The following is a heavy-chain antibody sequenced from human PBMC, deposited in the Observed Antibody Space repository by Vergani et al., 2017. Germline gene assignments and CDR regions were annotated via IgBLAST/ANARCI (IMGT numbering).Heavy chain of an antibody. CDR1: GFIFKNHG. J-gene: IGHJ5*01. V-gene: IGHV3-74*01. CDR3: VRARCSGPCFMSNWFDS. Sequence: VQLVESGGGVVQPGTSLRLSCAASGFIFKNHGMQWVRQAPGKGLVWVSRIKSDGSITNYADSVKGRFTISRDNAKNTLYLEMNSLRGDDTAIYYCVRARCSGPCFMSNWFDSWGQGTLVTVSS. CDR2: IKSDGSIT. D-gene: IGHD5-12*01.